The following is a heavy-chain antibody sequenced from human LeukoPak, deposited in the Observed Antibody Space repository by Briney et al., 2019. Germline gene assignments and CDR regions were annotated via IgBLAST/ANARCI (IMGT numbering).Heavy chain of an antibody. J-gene: IGHJ4*02. D-gene: IGHD1-26*01. Sequence: ASVKVSCKASGYTFTNYAMNWLRQAPGQRPEWMGWINAGNGKTKFSQNFQGRVTITRDTSASTAYMELSSLRSGDTAVYYCARGIGSSHNKEYYFDYWGQGTLVTVSS. V-gene: IGHV1-3*01. CDR1: GYTFTNYA. CDR2: INAGNGKT. CDR3: ARGIGSSHNKEYYFDY.